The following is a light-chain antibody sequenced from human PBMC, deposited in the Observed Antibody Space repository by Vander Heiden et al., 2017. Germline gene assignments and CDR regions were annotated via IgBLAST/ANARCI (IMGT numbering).Light chain of an antibody. CDR2: SKN. J-gene: IGLJ3*02. CDR1: SSNIGSNY. CDR3: AAWDDSLSGLWV. Sequence: QSVLPQPPSASGPPGQRVTISCSGSSSNIGSNYVYWYQQLPGTAPKLLIYSKNQRPSGVPDRFSGSKSGTSASLAISGLRSEDEADYYCAAWDDSLSGLWVFGGGTKLTVL. V-gene: IGLV1-47*02.